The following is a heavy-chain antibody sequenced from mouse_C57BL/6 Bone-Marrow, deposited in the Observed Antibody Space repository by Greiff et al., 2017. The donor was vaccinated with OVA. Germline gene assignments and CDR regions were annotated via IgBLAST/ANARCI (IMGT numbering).Heavy chain of an antibody. CDR1: GYTFTSYG. CDR3: ASPTVEGYFDV. J-gene: IGHJ1*03. Sequence: VKLVESGAELARPGASVKLSCKASGYTFTSYGISWVKQRTGQGLEWIGEIYPRSGNTYYNEKFKGKATLTADKSSSTAYMELRSLTSEDSAVYFCASPTVEGYFDVWGTGTTVTVSS. CDR2: IYPRSGNT. V-gene: IGHV1-81*01. D-gene: IGHD1-1*01.